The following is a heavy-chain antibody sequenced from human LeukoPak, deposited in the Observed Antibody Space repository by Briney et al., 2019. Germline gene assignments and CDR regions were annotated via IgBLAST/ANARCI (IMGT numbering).Heavy chain of an antibody. J-gene: IGHJ4*02. D-gene: IGHD5-12*01. CDR1: GYSISSGYY. V-gene: IGHV4-38-2*02. CDR2: IYHSGTT. Sequence: SETLSLTCTVSGYSISSGYYWGWIRQPPEKGLEWIGSIYHSGTTYYNPSLKSRVTISVDTSKNQFSLKLSSVTAADTAMYYCARVRRDIVATIPPYFDYWGQGTLVTVSS. CDR3: ARVRRDIVATIPPYFDY.